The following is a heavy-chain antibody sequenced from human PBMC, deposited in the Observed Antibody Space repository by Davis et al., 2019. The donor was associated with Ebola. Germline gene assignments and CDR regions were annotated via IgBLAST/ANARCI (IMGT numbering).Heavy chain of an antibody. CDR2: MNPNSGNT. CDR1: GYTFTSYD. V-gene: IGHV1-8*01. CDR3: ARDLGYSSGWYRGGDAEYYYYGMDV. Sequence: ASVKVSCKASGYTFTSYDINWVRQATGQGLEWMGWMNPNSGNTGYAQKFQGRVTMTEDTSTDTAYMELSSLRSEDTAVYYCARDLGYSSGWYRGGDAEYYYYGMDVWGQGTTVTVSS. D-gene: IGHD6-19*01. J-gene: IGHJ6*02.